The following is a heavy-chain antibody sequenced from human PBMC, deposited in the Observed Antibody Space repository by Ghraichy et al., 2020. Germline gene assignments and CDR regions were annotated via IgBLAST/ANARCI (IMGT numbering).Heavy chain of an antibody. D-gene: IGHD3-22*01. CDR1: GFTFSNYA. CDR2: IRITGVT. V-gene: IGHV3-23*01. J-gene: IGHJ5*01. CDR3: AKGAYYHDSTGYRHFYS. Sequence: GGSLRLSCATSGFTFSNYAMSWVRQAPGKGLEWVSSIRITGVTYYTDSVEGRFSISRDNSKGTLDLQLNDLRAEDTAIYYCAKGAYYHDSTGYRHFYSWG.